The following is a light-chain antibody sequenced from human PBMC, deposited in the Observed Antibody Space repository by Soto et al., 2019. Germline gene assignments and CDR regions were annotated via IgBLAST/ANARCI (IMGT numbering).Light chain of an antibody. V-gene: IGKV3-20*01. J-gene: IGKJ1*01. CDR2: GAS. CDR3: QQYGSAGT. CDR1: ESVSSY. Sequence: EIVLTQSPATLSLSLGERATLSCRASESVSSYLAWYQQKPGQAPRLLIYGASNRATGIPDRFSGSGSGTDFTLTISRMDPEDFAVYYCQQYGSAGTFGKGTKVDIK.